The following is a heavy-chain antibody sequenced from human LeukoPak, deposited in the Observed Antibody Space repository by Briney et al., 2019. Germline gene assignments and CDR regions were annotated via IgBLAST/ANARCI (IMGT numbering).Heavy chain of an antibody. D-gene: IGHD3-22*01. J-gene: IGHJ5*02. CDR3: TTYYYDSSGYSNWFDP. Sequence: GSSVKVSCKAPGGTFSSYAISWVRQAPGQGLEWMGGIIPIFGTANYAQKFQGRVTITTDESTSTAYMELSSLRSEDTAVYYCTTYYYDSSGYSNWFDPWGQGTLVTVSS. V-gene: IGHV1-69*05. CDR2: IIPIFGTA. CDR1: GGTFSSYA.